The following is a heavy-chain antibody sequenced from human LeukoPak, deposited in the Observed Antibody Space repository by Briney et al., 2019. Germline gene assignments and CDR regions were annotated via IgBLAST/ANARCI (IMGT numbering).Heavy chain of an antibody. D-gene: IGHD1-7*01. CDR2: IIPIFGTA. CDR3: ARYATGTTVLGYYYYYMDV. V-gene: IGHV1-69*13. CDR1: GGTFSSYA. Sequence: ASVKVSCKASGGTFSSYAISWVRQAPGQGLEWMGGIIPIFGTANYAQKFQGRVTITADESTSTAYMELSSLRSEDTAVYYCARYATGTTVLGYYYYYMDVWGKGTTVTVSS. J-gene: IGHJ6*03.